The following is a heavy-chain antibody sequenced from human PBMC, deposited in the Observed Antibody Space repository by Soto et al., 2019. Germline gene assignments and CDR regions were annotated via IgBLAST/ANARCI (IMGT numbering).Heavy chain of an antibody. V-gene: IGHV6-1*01. CDR3: ARESQDLVPDY. J-gene: IGHJ4*02. Sequence: QSQTLSLTCAISGDSVSSDRASWNWIRQSPSRGLEWLGRTYYDRSEWYNDYALSVKSRIIIKPDTSKNQFSLQLKSVTPEDTAVYYCARESQDLVPDYWGQGTLVTVSS. CDR1: GDSVSSDRAS. CDR2: TYYDRSEWYN. D-gene: IGHD6-13*01.